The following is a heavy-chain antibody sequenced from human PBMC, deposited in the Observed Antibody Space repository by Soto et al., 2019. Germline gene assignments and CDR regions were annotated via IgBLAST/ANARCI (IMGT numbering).Heavy chain of an antibody. CDR1: GFTFSSYG. D-gene: IGHD6-13*01. J-gene: IGHJ4*02. V-gene: IGHV3-30*18. Sequence: GGSLRLSCAASGFTFSSYGMHWVRQAPGKGLEWVAVISYDGSNKYYADSVKGRFTISRDNSKNTLYLQMNSLRAEDTAVYYCAKDRGAAAPAYFDYWGQGPLVTVSS. CDR3: AKDRGAAAPAYFDY. CDR2: ISYDGSNK.